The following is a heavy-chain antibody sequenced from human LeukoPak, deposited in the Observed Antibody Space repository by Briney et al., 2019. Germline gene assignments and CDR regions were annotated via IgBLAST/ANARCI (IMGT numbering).Heavy chain of an antibody. J-gene: IGHJ6*04. CDR3: IAHFPYFYGFDV. CDR1: GFTLGTAW. CDR2: IKSEGEGATT. V-gene: IGHV3-15*01. Sequence: GGSLRLSCVSSGFTLGTAWMSWVRQAPGKGLEWLGHIKSEGEGATTDYAAPAKGRFAISRDDSKNMIYLQMSSLKIDDTAIYYCIAHFPYFYGFDVWGKGTTVTVSS. D-gene: IGHD3-3*02.